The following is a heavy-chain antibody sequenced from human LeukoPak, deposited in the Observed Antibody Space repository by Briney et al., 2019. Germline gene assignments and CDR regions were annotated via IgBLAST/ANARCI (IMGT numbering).Heavy chain of an antibody. D-gene: IGHD6-6*01. CDR1: GFTFSSYS. J-gene: IGHJ4*02. Sequence: GGSLRLSCAASGFTFSSYSMNWVRQAPGKGLEWVSYISSSSSTIYYADSVKGRFTISRDNAKNSLYLQMDSLRAEDTAVYYCARDYQWTAARPFDYWGQGTLVTVSS. CDR3: ARDYQWTAARPFDY. V-gene: IGHV3-48*01. CDR2: ISSSSSTI.